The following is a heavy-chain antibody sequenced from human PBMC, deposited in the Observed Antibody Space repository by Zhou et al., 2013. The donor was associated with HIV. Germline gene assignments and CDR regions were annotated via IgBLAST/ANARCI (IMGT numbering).Heavy chain of an antibody. CDR3: VRENFASGSPIFDS. V-gene: IGHV1-18*01. CDR2: IHTYNGHT. Sequence: QVQLVQSGAEVKKPGASVKVSCKTSGYPFTSSGINWVRQAPGQGLQWMGWIHTYNGHTKYAPDFQGRVSMTTDTATRTGFMELRRLRSDDTAVYFCVRENFASGSPIFDSWGQGTLVTVSS. D-gene: IGHD3-10*01. CDR1: GYPFTSSG. J-gene: IGHJ4*02.